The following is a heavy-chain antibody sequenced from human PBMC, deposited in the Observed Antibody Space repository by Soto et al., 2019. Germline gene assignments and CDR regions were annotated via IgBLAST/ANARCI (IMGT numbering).Heavy chain of an antibody. CDR3: TTTRYWFGELLAS. CDR2: IKSKTDGGTT. Sequence: EVQLVESGGGLVKPGGSLRLSCAASGFTFSNAWMNWVRQAPGKGLEWVGRIKSKTDGGTTDYAAPVKGRFTISRDDSKNTLYLQMNSLKTEDTAVYCCTTTRYWFGELLASWGQGTLVTVSS. J-gene: IGHJ4*02. V-gene: IGHV3-15*07. D-gene: IGHD3-10*01. CDR1: GFTFSNAW.